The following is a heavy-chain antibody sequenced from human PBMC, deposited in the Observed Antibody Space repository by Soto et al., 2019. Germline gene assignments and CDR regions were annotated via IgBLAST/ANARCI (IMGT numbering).Heavy chain of an antibody. CDR3: ARVGATEGTMESNYYYYGMDV. CDR2: IYPGDSDT. Sequence: PGESLKISCKGSGYSFTSYWIGWVRQMPGKGLEWMGIIYPGDSDTRYSPSFQGQVTISADKSISTAYLQWSSLKASDTAMYYCARVGATEGTMESNYYYYGMDVWGQGTTVTVSS. D-gene: IGHD1-26*01. CDR1: GYSFTSYW. J-gene: IGHJ6*02. V-gene: IGHV5-51*01.